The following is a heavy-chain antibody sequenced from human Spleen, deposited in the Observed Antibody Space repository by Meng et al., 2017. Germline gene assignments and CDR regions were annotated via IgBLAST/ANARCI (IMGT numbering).Heavy chain of an antibody. CDR1: GYTFSRYG. J-gene: IGHJ6*02. CDR3: GREASYDNSGHSYYYGMDV. Sequence: ASVKVSCKASGYTFSRYGISWVRQAPGQGLEWMGWISGYNGDTKYADNLQGRVTVTADTSTATAYMELGSLRSDDTAVYYCGREASYDNSGHSYYYGMDVWGQGTTVTVSS. D-gene: IGHD3-22*01. V-gene: IGHV1-18*01. CDR2: ISGYNGDT.